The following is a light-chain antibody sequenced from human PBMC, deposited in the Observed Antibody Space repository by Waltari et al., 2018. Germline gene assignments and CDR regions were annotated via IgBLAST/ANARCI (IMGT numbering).Light chain of an antibody. V-gene: IGLV2-23*01. J-gene: IGLJ1*01. CDR3: FSFVAANSFV. CDR2: GAT. Sequence: QSALTQPASVSGSPGQSLTLSCTGTSTHIGNYDLVSWYQQRPGEAPKLLMYGATKRPSGVSNRFSGSKSGKTASLTISGLQTEDEADYYCFSFVAANSFVFGPGTKVTVL. CDR1: STHIGNYDL.